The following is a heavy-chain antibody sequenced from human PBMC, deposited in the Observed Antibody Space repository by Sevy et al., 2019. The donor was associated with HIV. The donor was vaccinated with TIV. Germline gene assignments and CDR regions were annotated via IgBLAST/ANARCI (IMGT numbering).Heavy chain of an antibody. Sequence: GESLKISCKGSGYSFTSYWIGWVRQMPGKGLEWMGIIYPGDSDTRYSPSFQGQVTISADKSISTAYLQWSSLKASDTAMYYCARGEVLLWCGESPEYYFDYWGQGTLVTVSS. CDR1: GYSFTSYW. CDR2: IYPGDSDT. J-gene: IGHJ4*02. V-gene: IGHV5-51*01. CDR3: ARGEVLLWCGESPEYYFDY. D-gene: IGHD3-10*01.